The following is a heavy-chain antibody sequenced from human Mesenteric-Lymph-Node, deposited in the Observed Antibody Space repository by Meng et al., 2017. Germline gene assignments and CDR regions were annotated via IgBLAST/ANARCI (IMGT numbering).Heavy chain of an antibody. CDR2: IYYTGST. Sequence: LRLSCTVSGGSISSPDYYWSWIRQHPGKGLQCIGYIYYTGSTYYNPSPKSRVSISLDTSKNQFSLRLSSVTAADTAVYYCARDTSGDKYYYDSSAGAFDIWGQGTMVTVSS. D-gene: IGHD3-22*01. V-gene: IGHV4-31*03. CDR1: GGSISSPDYY. J-gene: IGHJ3*02. CDR3: ARDTSGDKYYYDSSAGAFDI.